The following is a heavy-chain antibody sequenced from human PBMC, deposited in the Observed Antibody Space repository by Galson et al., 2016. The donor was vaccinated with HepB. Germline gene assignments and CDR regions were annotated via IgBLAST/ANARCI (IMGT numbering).Heavy chain of an antibody. J-gene: IGHJ4*02. Sequence: VRQAPGKGLEWVAVISYHGNNQYYADSVKGRVTISRDNSKNTLDLQMNSLRVDDTAVYYCAKDACSGGTCFSVVWDFWGQGNLVTVSS. V-gene: IGHV3-30*18. CDR3: AKDACSGGTCFSVVWDF. CDR2: ISYHGNNQ. D-gene: IGHD2-15*01.